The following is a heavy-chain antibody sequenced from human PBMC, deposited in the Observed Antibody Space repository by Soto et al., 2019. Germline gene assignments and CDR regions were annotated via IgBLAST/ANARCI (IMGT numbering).Heavy chain of an antibody. CDR2: IYSSGST. V-gene: IGHV3-53*01. J-gene: IGHJ4*02. CDR3: ARRPLNSNGAY. Sequence: EVQLVESGGGLIQPRGSLRLSCAASGFTVSSNDMSWVRQAPGKGLEWVSLIYSSGSTHYADSVKGRFTISRDNSKNTVHLQMNSLRAEDTAVYYCARRPLNSNGAYWGQGTLVTVSS. D-gene: IGHD3-22*01. CDR1: GFTVSSND.